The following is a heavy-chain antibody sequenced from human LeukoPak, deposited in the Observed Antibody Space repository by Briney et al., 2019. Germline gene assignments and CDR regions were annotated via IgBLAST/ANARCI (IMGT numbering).Heavy chain of an antibody. D-gene: IGHD5-18*01. V-gene: IGHV3-30*18. CDR2: ISYDGSNK. CDR1: GFTFSSYG. CDR3: AKHTAMVT. J-gene: IGHJ5*02. Sequence: PGGSLRLSCAASGFTFSSYGMHWVRQAPGKGLEWVAVISYDGSNKYYADSVKGRFTISRDNSKNKLYLQMNSLRAEDTAVYYCAKHTAMVTWGQGTLVTVSS.